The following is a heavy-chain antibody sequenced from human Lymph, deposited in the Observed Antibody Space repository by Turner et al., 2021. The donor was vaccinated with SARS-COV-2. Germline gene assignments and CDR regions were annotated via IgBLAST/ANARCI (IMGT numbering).Heavy chain of an antibody. CDR1: GFTFSNYG. Sequence: QVQLVESGGGVVQPGRSLRLSCAASGFTFSNYGIHWVRQAPGKGLEWVEVIWYDGSNKYYADSVKGRFTISRDNSKNTLYLQMNSLRAEDTAVYYCAREGYFYDTSRAFDIWGQGTMVTVSS. J-gene: IGHJ3*02. D-gene: IGHD3-22*01. CDR2: IWYDGSNK. CDR3: AREGYFYDTSRAFDI. V-gene: IGHV3-33*01.